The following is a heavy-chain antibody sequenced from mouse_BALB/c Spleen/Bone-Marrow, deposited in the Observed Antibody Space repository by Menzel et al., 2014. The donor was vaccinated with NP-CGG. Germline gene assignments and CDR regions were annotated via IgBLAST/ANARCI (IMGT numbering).Heavy chain of an antibody. CDR3: ARGGVRRGNYFDY. Sequence: VQLQQSGPGLVAPSQSLSITCTVSGFSLTSYGVHWVRQPPGKGLEWLGVIWAGGSTNYNSALMSRLSISRDNSKSQVFLKMNSLQTDDTAMYYCARGGVRRGNYFDYWGQGTTLTVSS. J-gene: IGHJ2*01. CDR2: IWAGGST. CDR1: GFSLTSYG. V-gene: IGHV2-9*02. D-gene: IGHD2-14*01.